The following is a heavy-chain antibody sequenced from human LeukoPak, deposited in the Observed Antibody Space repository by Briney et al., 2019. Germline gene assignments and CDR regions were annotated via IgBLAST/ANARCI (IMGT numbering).Heavy chain of an antibody. CDR3: ARVRERGIQLWHFDY. D-gene: IGHD5-18*01. J-gene: IGHJ4*02. CDR2: IIPIFGTA. CDR1: GGTFGSYA. Sequence: SVKVSCKASGGTFGSYAISWVRQAPGEGLEWMGGIIPIFGTANYAQMFQGRVTITADESTSTAYMELSSLRSEDTAVYYCARVRERGIQLWHFDYWGQGTLVTVSS. V-gene: IGHV1-69*01.